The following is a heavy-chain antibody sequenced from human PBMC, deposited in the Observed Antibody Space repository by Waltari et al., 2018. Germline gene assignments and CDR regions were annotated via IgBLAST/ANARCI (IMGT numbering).Heavy chain of an antibody. CDR2: IKTDGSET. J-gene: IGHJ4*02. CDR1: GFTCRGYW. V-gene: IGHV3-7*01. Sequence: EVQVVESGGGLVQPGGSLRLSCAASGFTCRGYWMTWVRQAPGKGLEWVANIKTDGSETYYVDSVKGRFTISRDNTKNSLYLQMSSLRAEDTAVYYCAIGGVETSWYWRYWGQGTLVTVSS. D-gene: IGHD6-13*01. CDR3: AIGGVETSWYWRY.